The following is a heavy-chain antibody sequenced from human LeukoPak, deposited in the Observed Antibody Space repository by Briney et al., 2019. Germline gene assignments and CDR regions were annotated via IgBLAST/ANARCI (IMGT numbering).Heavy chain of an antibody. CDR2: IIPMPDIA. V-gene: IGHV1-69*04. CDR1: VGTFSNYG. D-gene: IGHD2-15*01. CDR3: ARDRKGCSNGSCYSASDY. J-gene: IGHJ4*02. Sequence: GASVKVSCKASVGTFSNYGINWVRQAPGQGLEWMGRIIPMPDIANYAQKFQGRVTITADKSTSTAYMELSSLTSEDPAVYFRARDRKGCSNGSCYSASDYWGQGTLVTVSS.